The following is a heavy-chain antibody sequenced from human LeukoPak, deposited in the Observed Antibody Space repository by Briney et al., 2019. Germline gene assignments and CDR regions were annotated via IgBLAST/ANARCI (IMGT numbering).Heavy chain of an antibody. CDR1: GLTFRSFE. J-gene: IGHJ4*02. CDR2: ISSGSESI. D-gene: IGHD3-22*01. V-gene: IGHV3-48*03. Sequence: GGSMRLSCAASGLTFRSFEMNWLRQAPGKGLEWIAYISSGSESIYYADSVKGRFTISRDNAMNVLELQMNSLRVDDTAVYYCAKGPRWDTRCYYVNWGQGTRVIVSS. CDR3: AKGPRWDTRCYYVN.